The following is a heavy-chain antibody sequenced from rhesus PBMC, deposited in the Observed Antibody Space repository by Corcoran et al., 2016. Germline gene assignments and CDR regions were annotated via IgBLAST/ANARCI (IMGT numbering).Heavy chain of an antibody. J-gene: IGHJ4*01. CDR3: ARDWTDYGLDY. V-gene: IGHV4-65*01. Sequence: QVQLQESGPGVVKPSETLSLTCAVSGVSVSSRNWWSWIRQPPGKGLEWIGYISGSSGSTYYNPSLKSRVTISTDTAKTQFSLKLSSVTAADTAGYYCARDWTDYGLDYWGQGVLVTVSS. CDR1: GVSVSSRNW. D-gene: IGHD4-29*01. CDR2: ISGSSGST.